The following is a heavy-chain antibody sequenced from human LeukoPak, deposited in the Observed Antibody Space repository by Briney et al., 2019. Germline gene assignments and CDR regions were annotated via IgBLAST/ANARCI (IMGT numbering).Heavy chain of an antibody. CDR3: ARDLNIAVAGEFDY. CDR1: GFTFSSYS. V-gene: IGHV3-21*01. D-gene: IGHD6-19*01. CDR2: ISSSSSYI. Sequence: GGSLRLPCAASGFTFSSYSMNWVRQAPGKGLEWVSSISSSSSYIYYADSVKGRFTISRDNAKNSLYLQMNSLRAKDTAVYYCARDLNIAVAGEFDYWGQGTLVTVSS. J-gene: IGHJ4*02.